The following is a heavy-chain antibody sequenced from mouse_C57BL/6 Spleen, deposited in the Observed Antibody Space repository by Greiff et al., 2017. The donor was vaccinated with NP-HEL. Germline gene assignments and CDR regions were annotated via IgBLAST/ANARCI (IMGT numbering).Heavy chain of an antibody. CDR2: IHPNSGST. Sequence: QVHVKQSGAELVKPGASVKLSCKASGYTFTSYWMHWVKQRPGQGLEWIGMIHPNSGSTNYNEKFKSKATLTVDKSSSTAYMQLSSLTSEDSAVYYCARDYDVGYAMDYWGQGTSVTVSS. D-gene: IGHD2-4*01. V-gene: IGHV1-64*01. J-gene: IGHJ4*01. CDR3: ARDYDVGYAMDY. CDR1: GYTFTSYW.